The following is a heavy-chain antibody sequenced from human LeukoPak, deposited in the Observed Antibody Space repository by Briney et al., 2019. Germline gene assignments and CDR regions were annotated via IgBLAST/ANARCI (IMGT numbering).Heavy chain of an antibody. CDR3: ATAFNWNDVFRGNY. CDR2: ISSSGSTI. Sequence: GGSLRLSCAASGFTFSDYYMSWLRQAPGKGLEWVSYISSSGSTIYYADSVKGRFTISRDNAKNSLYLQMNTLRAEDTAVYYCATAFNWNDVFRGNYWGQGILVTVSS. V-gene: IGHV3-11*01. J-gene: IGHJ4*02. CDR1: GFTFSDYY. D-gene: IGHD1-1*01.